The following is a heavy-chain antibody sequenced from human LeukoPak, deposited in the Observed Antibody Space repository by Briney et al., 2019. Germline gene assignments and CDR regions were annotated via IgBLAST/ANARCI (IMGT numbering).Heavy chain of an antibody. CDR1: GFTFTSSW. CDR3: ATDSGYNAFDV. J-gene: IGHJ3*01. CDR2: INEAGSVT. D-gene: IGHD5-12*01. Sequence: GGSLRLSCAASGFTFTSSWMCWVRQAPGKGLEWLANINEAGSVTNYVHSVRGRFTISRDNAKNSLYLQMNSLRVEDTAVYYCATDSGYNAFDVWGQGTMVCVSS. V-gene: IGHV3-7*01.